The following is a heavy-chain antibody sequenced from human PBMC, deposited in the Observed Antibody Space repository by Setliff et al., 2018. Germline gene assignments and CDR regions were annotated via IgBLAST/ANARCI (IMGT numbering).Heavy chain of an antibody. V-gene: IGHV4-61*09. J-gene: IGHJ5*01. CDR3: VRDRYGRNSDGSGVYNWFDS. D-gene: IGHD2-15*01. CDR2: VYSTGST. Sequence: PSETLSLTCNVSGASISSGSHYWSWIRQSAGEKPTWIGHVYSTGSTNYNPSFESRVFISVDKSNNQFSLRMTSVTAADTAMYYCVRDRYGRNSDGSGVYNWFDSWGQGFLVTVSS. CDR1: GASISSGSHY.